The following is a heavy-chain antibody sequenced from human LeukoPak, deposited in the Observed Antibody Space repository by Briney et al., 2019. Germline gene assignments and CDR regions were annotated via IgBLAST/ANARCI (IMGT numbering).Heavy chain of an antibody. CDR1: GFTFSSYG. V-gene: IGHV3-33*01. CDR3: ARDSGYDSFDY. J-gene: IGHJ4*02. Sequence: GGSLRLSCAASGFTFSSYGMHWVRQAPGKGLEWVAVIWYDGSNKYYADSVKGRLTISRDNSKNTLYLQMNSLRAEDTAVYYCARDSGYDSFDYRGQGTLVTVSS. CDR2: IWYDGSNK. D-gene: IGHD5-12*01.